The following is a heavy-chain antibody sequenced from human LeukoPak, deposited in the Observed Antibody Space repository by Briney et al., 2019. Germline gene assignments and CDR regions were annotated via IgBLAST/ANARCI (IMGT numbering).Heavy chain of an antibody. D-gene: IGHD6-13*01. V-gene: IGHV3-30*02. CDR2: IRYDGTNK. CDR3: AKARGRSWSDFFDY. Sequence: GGSLRLSCAASGFTFSNYGMHWVRQAPGKGLEWVAFIRYDGTNKYYADSVKGRFTISRDNSKNTLYLQMNSLRAEDTAVYYCAKARGRSWSDFFDYWGQGTLVTVSS. CDR1: GFTFSNYG. J-gene: IGHJ4*02.